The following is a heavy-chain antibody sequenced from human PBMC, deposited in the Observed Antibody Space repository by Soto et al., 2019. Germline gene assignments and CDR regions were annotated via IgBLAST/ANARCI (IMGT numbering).Heavy chain of an antibody. V-gene: IGHV3-21*01. Sequence: GGSLRLSCAASGFTFTNYSMNWVRQAPGKGLEWVSSISMSSTYTYYADSVKGRFTISRDNAKNSLYLQMNSLRPEDTAVYYCARDFSSRAPGLYYYYGMDVWGQGTTVTVS. J-gene: IGHJ6*02. CDR2: ISMSSTYT. CDR1: GFTFTNYS. CDR3: ARDFSSRAPGLYYYYGMDV.